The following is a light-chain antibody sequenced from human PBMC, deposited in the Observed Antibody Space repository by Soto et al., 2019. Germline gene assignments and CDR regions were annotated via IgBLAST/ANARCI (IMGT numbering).Light chain of an antibody. Sequence: DIQMTQSPSTLSASVGDRVTITCRASQSISSWLAWYQQKPGKAPKLLIYDAYSLENGVPSRFSGSGSGTEFTLTISSLQPDDFATYYCQQYNSYLWTFGQGTKVEIK. J-gene: IGKJ1*01. CDR2: DAY. CDR1: QSISSW. V-gene: IGKV1-5*01. CDR3: QQYNSYLWT.